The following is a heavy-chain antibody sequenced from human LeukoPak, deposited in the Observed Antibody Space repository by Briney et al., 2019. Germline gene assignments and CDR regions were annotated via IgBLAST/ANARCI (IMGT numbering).Heavy chain of an antibody. Sequence: PGGSLRLSCAASGFTFSDYYMSWIRQAPGKGLEWVSYISSSGSTIYYADSVKGRFTISRDNAKNSLYLQMNSLRAEDTAVYYCARDRDSNYLYYYMDVWGEGTTVTVSS. V-gene: IGHV3-11*04. CDR3: ARDRDSNYLYYYMDV. J-gene: IGHJ6*03. CDR1: GFTFSDYY. CDR2: ISSSGSTI. D-gene: IGHD4-11*01.